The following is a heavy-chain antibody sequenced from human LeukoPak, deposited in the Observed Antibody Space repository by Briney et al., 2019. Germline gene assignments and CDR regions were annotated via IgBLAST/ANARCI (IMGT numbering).Heavy chain of an antibody. CDR1: GYSFTSYW. D-gene: IGHD3-22*01. J-gene: IGHJ4*02. CDR3: ARRRYYDSSGYPSEYYFDY. Sequence: RAGESLKISCKGSGYSFTSYWIGWVRQMPGKGLEWMGIIYPGDSDTRYSPSFQGQVTISADKSISTAYLQWSSLKASDTAMYYCARRRYYDSSGYPSEYYFDYWGQGTLVTVSS. V-gene: IGHV5-51*01. CDR2: IYPGDSDT.